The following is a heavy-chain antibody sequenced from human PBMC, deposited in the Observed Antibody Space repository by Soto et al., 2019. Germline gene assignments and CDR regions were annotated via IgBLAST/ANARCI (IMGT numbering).Heavy chain of an antibody. D-gene: IGHD3-9*01. CDR3: VAPATRAGHYSAIKY. J-gene: IGHJ4*02. CDR2: FDPGDHEA. V-gene: IGHV1-24*01. CDR1: G. Sequence: QVPLVQSGAEVEKPGASVKVSCKLSGVHWVRQAPGKGLEWMGTFDPGDHEAIYAPKFQGRVTMTEDTSTNSAYLELSSLTSEDTAMYYCVAPATRAGHYSAIKYWGQGSLVTVSS.